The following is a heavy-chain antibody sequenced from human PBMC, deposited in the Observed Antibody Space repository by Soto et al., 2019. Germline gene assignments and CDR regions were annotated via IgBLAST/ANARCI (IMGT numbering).Heavy chain of an antibody. CDR1: GYTFTSYD. CDR3: ARPHTRGRAVAGPKYYYYYGMDV. V-gene: IGHV1-8*01. D-gene: IGHD6-19*01. Sequence: ASVKVSCKASGYTFTSYDINWVRQATGQGLEWMGWMNPNSGNTGYAQKFQGRVTMTRNTSISTAYMELSSLRSEDTAVYYCARPHTRGRAVAGPKYYYYYGMDVWGQGTTVTVSS. CDR2: MNPNSGNT. J-gene: IGHJ6*02.